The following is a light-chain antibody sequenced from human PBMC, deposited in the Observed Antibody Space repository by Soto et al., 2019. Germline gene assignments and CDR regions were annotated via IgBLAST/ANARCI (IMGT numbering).Light chain of an antibody. V-gene: IGKV1-39*01. CDR2: AAS. Sequence: DIQMTQSPSSLSASVADRVTITCRASQSITRSLNWYPQKPGKAPKLLIYAASSLQSGVPSRFSGSGAGTDFTLTITSLQPEDFAIYYCQQSYSSTRTFGQGTKVDIK. CDR1: QSITRS. CDR3: QQSYSSTRT. J-gene: IGKJ1*01.